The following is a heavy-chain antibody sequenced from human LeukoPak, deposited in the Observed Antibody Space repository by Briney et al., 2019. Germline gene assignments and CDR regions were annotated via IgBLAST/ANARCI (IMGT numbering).Heavy chain of an antibody. CDR2: ILYDADNK. D-gene: IGHD3-22*01. CDR1: GFTFSSYA. Sequence: GGSLRLSCAASGFTFSSYAMHWVRQARGKGLEWVAVILYDADNKFYADSVKGRFTISRDNSKNTLYLQMNSLTTEDTAVYYCARAKGSSGYDFHYWGQGTLVTVSS. V-gene: IGHV3-30-3*01. CDR3: ARAKGSSGYDFHY. J-gene: IGHJ4*02.